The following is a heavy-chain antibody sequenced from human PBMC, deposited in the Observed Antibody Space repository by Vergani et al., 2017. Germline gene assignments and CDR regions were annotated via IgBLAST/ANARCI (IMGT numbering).Heavy chain of an antibody. CDR1: GGSISSYY. CDR3: ASGGIAAAGLDY. CDR2: IYYSGST. J-gene: IGHJ4*02. Sequence: QVQLQESGPGLVKPSETLSLTCTVSGGSISSYYWSWIRQPPGKGLEWIGYIYYSGSTNYNPSLKSRVTISVETSKNQFSLKLSSVTAADTAVYYCASGGIAAAGLDYWGQGTLVTVSS. V-gene: IGHV4-59*01. D-gene: IGHD6-13*01.